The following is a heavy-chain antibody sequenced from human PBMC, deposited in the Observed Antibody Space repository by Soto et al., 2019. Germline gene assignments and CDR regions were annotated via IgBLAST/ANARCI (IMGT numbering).Heavy chain of an antibody. D-gene: IGHD3-9*01. Sequence: SVKVSCKASGGTFSSYTISWVRQAPGQGLEWMGRIIPILGIANYAQKFQGRVTITADKSTSTAYMELSSLRSEDTAVYYCARGETTYYDILTGYYSYGMDVWGQGTTVTVSS. CDR3: ARGETTYYDILTGYYSYGMDV. J-gene: IGHJ6*02. CDR2: IIPILGIA. CDR1: GGTFSSYT. V-gene: IGHV1-69*02.